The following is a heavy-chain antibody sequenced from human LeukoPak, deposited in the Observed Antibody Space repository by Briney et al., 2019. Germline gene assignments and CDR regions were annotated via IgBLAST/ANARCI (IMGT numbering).Heavy chain of an antibody. D-gene: IGHD4-23*01. J-gene: IGHJ4*02. CDR3: ARDRPVDPFDY. CDR1: GLTFSSYS. CDR2: ISSSSSTI. V-gene: IGHV3-48*04. Sequence: GGSLRFSLEAPGLTFSSYSMNWVRQAPGKGLDWVSYISSSSSTIYYADSVKGRFTISRDNAKNSLYLQMNSLRAGDTTVYYCARDRPVDPFDYWGQGTLVTVSS.